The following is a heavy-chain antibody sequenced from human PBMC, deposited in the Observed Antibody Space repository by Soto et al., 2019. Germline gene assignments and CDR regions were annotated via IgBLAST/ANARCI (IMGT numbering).Heavy chain of an antibody. CDR3: ARVERGTATTVVDAFDI. CDR2: MSHSGGT. V-gene: IGHV4-34*01. Sequence: QVQLQQWGAGLLKPSETLSLTCAVFGGSVNSVNYYWRWIRQPPGKGLEWIGEMSHSGGTHFNPSLKSRVTISVDTSKNQFALKMSSVTAADTALYYCARVERGTATTVVDAFDIWGPGTMVTVSS. D-gene: IGHD1-1*01. J-gene: IGHJ3*02. CDR1: GGSVNSVNYY.